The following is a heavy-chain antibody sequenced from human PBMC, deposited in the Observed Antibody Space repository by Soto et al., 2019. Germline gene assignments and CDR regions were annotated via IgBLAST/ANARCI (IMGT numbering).Heavy chain of an antibody. Sequence: SVKVSCKASGGTFSSYAISWVRQAPGQGLEWMGGIIPIFGTANYAQKFQGRVTITADESTSTAYMGLSSLRSEDTAVYYCARVRTDYYDSSGYYFDIWGQGTMVTVSS. V-gene: IGHV1-69*13. CDR1: GGTFSSYA. D-gene: IGHD3-22*01. J-gene: IGHJ3*02. CDR2: IIPIFGTA. CDR3: ARVRTDYYDSSGYYFDI.